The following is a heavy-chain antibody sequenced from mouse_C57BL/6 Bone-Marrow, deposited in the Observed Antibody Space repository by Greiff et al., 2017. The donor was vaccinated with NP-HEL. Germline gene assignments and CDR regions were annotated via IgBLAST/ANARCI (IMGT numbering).Heavy chain of an antibody. V-gene: IGHV1-81*01. CDR2: IYPRSGNT. J-gene: IGHJ3*01. D-gene: IGHD3-3*01. Sequence: VQLVESGAELARPGASVKLSCKASGYTFTSYGISWVKQRTGQGLEWIGEIYPRSGNTYYNEKFKGKATLTADKSSSTAYMELRSLTSEDSAVYSCARSGLGGFAYWGQGTLITVTA. CDR3: ARSGLGGFAY. CDR1: GYTFTSYG.